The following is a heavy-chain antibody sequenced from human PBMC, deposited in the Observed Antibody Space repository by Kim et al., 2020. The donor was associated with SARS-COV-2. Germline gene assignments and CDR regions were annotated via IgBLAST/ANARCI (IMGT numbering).Heavy chain of an antibody. Sequence: SETLSLTCTVSGGSISSSSYYWGWIRQPPGKGLEWIGSIYYSGSTYYNPSLKSRVTISVDTSKNQFSLKLSSVTAADTAVYYCARHSPPGWGSIAAAGRFQHWGQGTLVTVSS. CDR1: GGSISSSSYY. J-gene: IGHJ1*01. CDR3: ARHSPPGWGSIAAAGRFQH. D-gene: IGHD6-13*01. CDR2: IYYSGST. V-gene: IGHV4-39*01.